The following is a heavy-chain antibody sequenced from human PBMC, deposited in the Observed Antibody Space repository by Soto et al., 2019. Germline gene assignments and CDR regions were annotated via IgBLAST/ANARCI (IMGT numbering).Heavy chain of an antibody. CDR2: IIPILGIA. J-gene: IGHJ4*02. CDR1: GGTFSSYT. D-gene: IGHD3-10*01. CDR3: AGIYGSGSYYPSYFDY. V-gene: IGHV1-69*02. Sequence: GASVKVSCKASGGTFSSYTISWVRQAPGQGLEWMGRIIPILGIANYAQKFQGRVTITADKSTSTAYMELSSLRSEDTAVYYCAGIYGSGSYYPSYFDYWGQGTLVTVSS.